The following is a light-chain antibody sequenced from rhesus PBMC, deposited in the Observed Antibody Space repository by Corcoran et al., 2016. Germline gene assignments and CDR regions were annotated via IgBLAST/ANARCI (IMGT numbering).Light chain of an antibody. Sequence: ETVVTQSPATLSLSPGERATLSCRASQSVGSNLAWYQQKPGQAPKLPSYNASSRATAIPDRFSGSGSGTEFTLTISSLEPEDVGVYYCQQYNNWNSFGQGTKVEIK. J-gene: IGKJ2*01. CDR1: QSVGSN. CDR3: QQYNNWNS. CDR2: NAS. V-gene: IGKV3-42*02.